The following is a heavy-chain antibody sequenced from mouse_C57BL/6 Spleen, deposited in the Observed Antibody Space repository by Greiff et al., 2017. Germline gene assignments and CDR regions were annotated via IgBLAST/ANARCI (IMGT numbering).Heavy chain of an antibody. D-gene: IGHD2-5*01. J-gene: IGHJ4*01. CDR2: IDPANGNT. CDR3: AGDSTGYAMDY. Sequence: VHVKQSVAELVRPGASVKLSCTASGFTFKNTDMHWVQQTPEQGLEWIGNIDPANGNTKYAPKFKGKATITADTSSNTAYLQLSSLTSEDNATYYCAGDSTGYAMDYWGQGTSVTVSS. CDR1: GFTFKNTD. V-gene: IGHV14-3*01.